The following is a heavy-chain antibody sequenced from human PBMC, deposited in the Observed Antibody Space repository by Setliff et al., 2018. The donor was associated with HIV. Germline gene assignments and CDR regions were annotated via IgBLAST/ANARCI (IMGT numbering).Heavy chain of an antibody. CDR3: VRDYNAYTLIDY. Sequence: ASVKVSCKASGYTLTGYYMHWVRLAPGLGLEWMGWINPHSGNTDFAQRFQGRITMTRDTSINTVYMDLSRMTSDDTGIYYCVRDYNAYTLIDYWGQGTLVTVSS. CDR2: INPHSGNT. D-gene: IGHD3-10*01. CDR1: GYTLTGYY. J-gene: IGHJ4*02. V-gene: IGHV1-2*02.